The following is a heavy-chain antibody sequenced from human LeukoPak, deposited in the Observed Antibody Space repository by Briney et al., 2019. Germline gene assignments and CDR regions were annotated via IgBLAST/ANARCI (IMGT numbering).Heavy chain of an antibody. CDR2: ISYDGSNK. Sequence: GGSLRLSCAASGFTFSSYAMHWVRQAPGKGLEWMAVISYDGSNKYYTDSVKGRFTISRDNSKNTLFLQMNSLRAEDTAVYYCARDRLGSCSRTSCYAYYYGMDVWGKGTTVTVSS. CDR1: GFTFSSYA. J-gene: IGHJ6*04. V-gene: IGHV3-30*04. D-gene: IGHD2-2*01. CDR3: ARDRLGSCSRTSCYAYYYGMDV.